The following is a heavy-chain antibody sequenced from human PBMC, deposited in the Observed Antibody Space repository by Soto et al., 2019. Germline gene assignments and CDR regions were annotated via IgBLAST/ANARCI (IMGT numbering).Heavy chain of an antibody. CDR1: GYRFTNYW. CDR2: IYPGDSDT. CDR3: AITDVVSTIDDGRDAFDI. J-gene: IGHJ3*02. D-gene: IGHD5-12*01. Sequence: PGESLKICCXGSGYRFTNYWIGWVRQMPGKGLEWMGVIYPGDSDTRYSPSFQGHVTISADKSISTAYLQWSSLKASDTAIYYCAITDVVSTIDDGRDAFDIWGQGTMVTVSS. V-gene: IGHV5-51*01.